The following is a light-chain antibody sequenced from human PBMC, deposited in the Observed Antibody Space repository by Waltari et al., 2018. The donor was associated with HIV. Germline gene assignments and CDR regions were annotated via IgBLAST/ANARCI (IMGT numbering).Light chain of an antibody. CDR1: QSITDH. CDR2: AAS. CDR3: QQYITWPRT. Sequence: EIVMTQSPGTLSVSLGERATLSCRASQSITDHLAWYHQRPGQPPRLLIYAASSRASGIPARFSGRGSGTEFTLTISTLQSEDFAVYYCQQYITWPRTFGQGTKVDIK. J-gene: IGKJ1*01. V-gene: IGKV3D-15*01.